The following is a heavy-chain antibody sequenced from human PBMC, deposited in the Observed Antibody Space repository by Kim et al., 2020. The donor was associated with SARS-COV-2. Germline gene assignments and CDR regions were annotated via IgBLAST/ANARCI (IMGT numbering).Heavy chain of an antibody. CDR1: GFTFSSYG. J-gene: IGHJ4*02. V-gene: IGHV3-33*01. CDR3: ARGRSSGWYGGFDY. Sequence: GGSLRLSCAASGFTFSSYGMHWVRQAPGKGLEWVAVIWYDGSNKYYADSVKGRFTISRDNSKNTLYLQMNSLRAEDTAVYYCARGRSSGWYGGFDYWGQGTLVTVSS. CDR2: IWYDGSNK. D-gene: IGHD6-19*01.